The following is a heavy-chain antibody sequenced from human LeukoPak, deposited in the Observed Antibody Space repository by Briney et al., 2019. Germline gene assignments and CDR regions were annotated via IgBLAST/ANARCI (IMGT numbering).Heavy chain of an antibody. Sequence: GGSLRLSCAASGLTFSSYSMNWVRQAPGKGLEWVSSISSSSSYIYYADSVEGRFTISRDNAKNSLYLQMNSLRAEDTAVYYCATRGDYGDYSFDYWGQGTLVTVSS. V-gene: IGHV3-21*01. J-gene: IGHJ4*02. D-gene: IGHD4-17*01. CDR1: GLTFSSYS. CDR3: ATRGDYGDYSFDY. CDR2: ISSSSSYI.